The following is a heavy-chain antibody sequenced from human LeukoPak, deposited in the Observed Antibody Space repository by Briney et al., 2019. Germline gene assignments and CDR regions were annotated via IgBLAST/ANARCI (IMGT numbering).Heavy chain of an antibody. D-gene: IGHD6-6*01. CDR3: AKDKGDYTSSSSSYNWFDS. V-gene: IGHV3-23*01. Sequence: GGSLRLSCAASGFTFSSYAMSWVRQAPGKGPEWVSAISGSGGSTYYPDSVKGRFTISRDNPKNTLYLQISSLRAEDTALYYCAKDKGDYTSSSSSYNWFDSWGQGTLVTVSS. J-gene: IGHJ5*01. CDR2: ISGSGGST. CDR1: GFTFSSYA.